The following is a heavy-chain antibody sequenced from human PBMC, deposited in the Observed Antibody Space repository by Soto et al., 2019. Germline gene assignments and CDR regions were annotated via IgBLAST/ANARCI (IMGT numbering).Heavy chain of an antibody. CDR3: ARALYYDILTGYQQNYYYYYGMDV. Sequence: ASVKGSCKASGYTFTGYHMHWGRQAPGQGLERKRWINPNSGGTNYAQKFQGWVTMTRDTSISTAYMELSRLRSDDTAVYYCARALYYDILTGYQQNYYYYYGMDVWGQGTTVTVSS. V-gene: IGHV1-2*04. J-gene: IGHJ6*02. CDR1: GYTFTGYH. D-gene: IGHD3-9*01. CDR2: INPNSGGT.